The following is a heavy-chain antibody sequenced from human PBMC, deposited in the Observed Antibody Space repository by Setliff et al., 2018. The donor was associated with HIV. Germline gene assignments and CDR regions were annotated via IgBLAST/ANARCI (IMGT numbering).Heavy chain of an antibody. CDR2: ISYDGSKK. CDR1: GFTFSRYG. CDR3: ARTEEWWRPFDY. V-gene: IGHV3-30*14. Sequence: GGSLRLSCAASGFTFSRYGMHWVRQAPGKGLEWVAFISYDGSKKYDADFVKGRFTISRDNSKNTLYLQMNSLRAEDTAVYYCARTEEWWRPFDYWGQGTLVTVSS. D-gene: IGHD2-8*01. J-gene: IGHJ4*02.